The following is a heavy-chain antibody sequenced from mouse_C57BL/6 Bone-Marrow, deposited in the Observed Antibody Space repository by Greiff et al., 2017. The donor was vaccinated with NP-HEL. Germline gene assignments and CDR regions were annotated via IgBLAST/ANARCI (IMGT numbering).Heavy chain of an antibody. V-gene: IGHV1-19*01. J-gene: IGHJ3*01. CDR2: INPYNGGT. CDR3: ARKSRSAWFAY. Sequence: EVQLQQSGPVLVKPGASVKMSCKASGYTFTDYYMNWVKQSHGKSLEWIGVINPYNGGTSYNQTFKGKAALPVDKSSRTSYLALNSLTSEDSAVYYCARKSRSAWFAYWGQGTLVTVSA. CDR1: GYTFTDYY.